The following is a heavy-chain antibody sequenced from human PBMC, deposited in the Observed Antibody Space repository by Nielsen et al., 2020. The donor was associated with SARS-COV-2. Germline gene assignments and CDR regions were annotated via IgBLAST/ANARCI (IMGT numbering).Heavy chain of an antibody. V-gene: IGHV1-8*02. CDR2: INPNSGGT. J-gene: IGHJ6*02. CDR3: ARGRRFLNVRRAYGMDV. Sequence: ASVKVSCKASGYTFTGYYMHWVRQAPGQGLEWMGWINPNSGGTGYAQKFQGRVTMTRNTSISTAYMELSSLRSEDTAVYYCARGRRFLNVRRAYGMDVWGQGTTVTVSS. D-gene: IGHD3-3*01. CDR1: GYTFTGYY.